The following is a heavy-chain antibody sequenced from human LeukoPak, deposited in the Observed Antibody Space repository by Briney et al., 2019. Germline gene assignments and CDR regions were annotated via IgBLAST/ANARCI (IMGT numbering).Heavy chain of an antibody. D-gene: IGHD3-3*01. V-gene: IGHV4-59*08. CDR2: IYYSGST. J-gene: IGHJ4*02. CDR1: GGSISSYY. CDR3: ARHETGVAWFDY. Sequence: PSETLSLTCTVSGGSISSYYWSWIRQPPGKGLEWIGYIYYSGSTNYNPSLKSRVTISVDTSKNQFSLKLSSVTAADTAVYYCARHETGVAWFDYWGQGTLVTVSP.